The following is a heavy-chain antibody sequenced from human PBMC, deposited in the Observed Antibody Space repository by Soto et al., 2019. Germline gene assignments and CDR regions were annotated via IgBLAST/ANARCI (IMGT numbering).Heavy chain of an antibody. D-gene: IGHD2-8*01. CDR1: GGTFSSYT. Sequence: SVKVSCKASGGTFSSYTISWGRQAPGQGLEWMGRIIPILGIANYAQKFQGRVTITADRSTSTAYMELSSLRSEDTAVYYCARGGPSDCTNGVCYAYYWGQGTLVTVSS. CDR3: ARGGPSDCTNGVCYAYY. CDR2: IIPILGIA. V-gene: IGHV1-69*02. J-gene: IGHJ4*02.